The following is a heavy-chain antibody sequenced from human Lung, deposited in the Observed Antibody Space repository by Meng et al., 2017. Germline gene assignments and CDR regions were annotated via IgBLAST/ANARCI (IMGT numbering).Heavy chain of an antibody. CDR3: ARGTRVSCTGVICYPFDF. CDR2: TAATDGGT. Sequence: EVQLLESGGGLVQPGGSLRPSCAASGFTFSNYASSWVRQAPKKGLGWVSATAATDGGTYHAASVRGRFTISRDNSKNTLSLQMNSLRADDTAIYYCARGTRVSCTGVICYPFDFWGQGTLVTVSS. V-gene: IGHV3-23*01. D-gene: IGHD2-8*02. CDR1: GFTFSNYA. J-gene: IGHJ4*02.